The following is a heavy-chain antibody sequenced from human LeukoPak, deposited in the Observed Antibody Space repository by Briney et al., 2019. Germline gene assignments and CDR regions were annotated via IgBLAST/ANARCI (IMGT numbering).Heavy chain of an antibody. CDR1: GGSISSYY. CDR2: IYYSGST. J-gene: IGHJ4*02. D-gene: IGHD4-17*01. CDR3: ARHSPDYGDYPGGFDY. Sequence: SETLSLTCTVSGGSISSYYWSWIRQPPGKGLEWIGHIYYSGSTNYNPSLKSRVTISVDTSKNQFSLKLSSVTAADTAVYYCARHSPDYGDYPGGFDYWGQGALVTVSS. V-gene: IGHV4-59*08.